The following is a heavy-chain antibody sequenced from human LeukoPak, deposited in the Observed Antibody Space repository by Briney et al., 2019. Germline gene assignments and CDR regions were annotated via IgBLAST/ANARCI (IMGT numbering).Heavy chain of an antibody. V-gene: IGHV3-21*01. Sequence: PGGSLRLSCAASGFTFSHYSMNWVRQAPGKGLEWVSSISSSSSYIYYADSVKGRFTISRDNAKNSLYLQMNSLRAEDTAVCYCARDSLYYFNFWGQGTLVTVSS. CDR3: ARDSLYYFNF. CDR1: GFTFSHYS. D-gene: IGHD3-10*01. J-gene: IGHJ4*02. CDR2: ISSSSSYI.